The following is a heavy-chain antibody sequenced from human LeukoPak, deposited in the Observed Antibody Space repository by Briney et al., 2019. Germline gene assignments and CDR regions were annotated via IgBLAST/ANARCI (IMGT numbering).Heavy chain of an antibody. CDR2: IYYSGST. CDR1: GGSISSSDYY. J-gene: IGHJ4*02. Sequence: SETLSLTCTVSGGSISSSDYYWGWIRQRPGKGLEWIGTIYYSGSTYYNPSLKSRVTVSVDTSKNQFSLKLSSVTAADTAVHYCARVPYYDILTDYYSGYYFDYWGQGTLVTVSS. V-gene: IGHV4-39*07. CDR3: ARVPYYDILTDYYSGYYFDY. D-gene: IGHD3-9*01.